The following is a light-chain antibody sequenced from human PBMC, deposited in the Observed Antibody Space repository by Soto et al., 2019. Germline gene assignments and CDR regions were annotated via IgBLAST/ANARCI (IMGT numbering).Light chain of an antibody. J-gene: IGLJ1*01. CDR3: ISYTSDDVRYV. Sequence: QSALTQPASVSGSPGQSITISCTGTSSDVGGYNYVSWYQQHPDKAPKLMIYEVSNRPSGVSNRFSGSKSGNTASLTISGLQAEDEADYYCISYTSDDVRYVFGTGTKVTVL. CDR1: SSDVGGYNY. V-gene: IGLV2-14*01. CDR2: EVS.